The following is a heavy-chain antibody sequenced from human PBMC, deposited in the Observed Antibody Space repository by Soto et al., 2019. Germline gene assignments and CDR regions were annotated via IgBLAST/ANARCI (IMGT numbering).Heavy chain of an antibody. Sequence: SETLSLTCAVSGGSISSGGYSWSWIRQPPGKGLEWIGYIYHSGSTYYNPSLKSRVTISVDRSKNQFSLKLSSVTAADTAVYYCARMRPTGWHDYYFFGMDLWGQGTTVTVSS. J-gene: IGHJ6*02. D-gene: IGHD6-19*01. V-gene: IGHV4-30-2*01. CDR2: IYHSGST. CDR1: GGSISSGGYS. CDR3: ARMRPTGWHDYYFFGMDL.